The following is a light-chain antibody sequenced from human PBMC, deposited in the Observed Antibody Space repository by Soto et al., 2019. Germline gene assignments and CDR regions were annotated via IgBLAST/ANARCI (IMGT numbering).Light chain of an antibody. CDR2: GAS. Sequence: EIVMTQSPTTLSVSPGERATLSCRASQSVRDNLAWYQQKPGQAPRLLIYGASIRATGIPARFSGSGSGTEFTLTISSLQSEDFAVYYCQHYDSWPPLFGPGTKVDIK. V-gene: IGKV3-15*01. CDR3: QHYDSWPPL. CDR1: QSVRDN. J-gene: IGKJ3*01.